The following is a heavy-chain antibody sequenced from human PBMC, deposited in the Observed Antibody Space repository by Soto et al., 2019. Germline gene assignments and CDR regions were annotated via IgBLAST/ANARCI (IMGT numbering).Heavy chain of an antibody. Sequence: VQLVESGAGVNQPGRSLRVSCAASGFTFSDYAMHWVRQAPGKGLEWVAVVSHDGRNTHYADCVKGRLTICSDRSKNTGSLEMTCVGAEVTVVDYCAEGGRKWRFTSVFNYWGQGAMVTVSS. J-gene: IGHJ4*02. CDR2: VSHDGRNT. V-gene: IGHV3-30*04. D-gene: IGHD2-15*01. CDR1: GFTFSDYA. CDR3: AEGGRKWRFTSVFNY.